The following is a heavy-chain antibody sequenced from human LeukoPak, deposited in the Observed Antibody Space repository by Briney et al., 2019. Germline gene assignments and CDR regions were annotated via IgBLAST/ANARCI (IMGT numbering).Heavy chain of an antibody. CDR3: AKDWAE. CDR1: GFTFTSYA. V-gene: IGHV3-23*01. J-gene: IGHJ4*02. Sequence: GRSLRLSCAASGFTFTSYAMSWVRQAPGKGLGWVSAISGSGGSTYYADSVKGRFTIARDKSKETLYLQMNSLRAEDTAVCYCAKDWAEWGQGTLVTVSS. CDR2: ISGSGGST. D-gene: IGHD3-16*01.